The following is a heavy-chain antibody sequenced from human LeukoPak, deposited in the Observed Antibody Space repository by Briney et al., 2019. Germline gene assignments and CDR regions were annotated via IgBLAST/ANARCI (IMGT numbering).Heavy chain of an antibody. CDR2: VTSIGGST. CDR3: ARGRGGYYDY. CDR1: GFTFSSYA. Sequence: GGSLRLSCAASGFTFSSYAMHWVRQAPGKGLEYVSCVTSIGGSTYYANSVKGRFTISRDNSKHTLSLQMGSLRAEDMAVYYCARGRGGYYDYWGQGTLVTVPS. J-gene: IGHJ4*02. V-gene: IGHV3-64*01. D-gene: IGHD3-10*01.